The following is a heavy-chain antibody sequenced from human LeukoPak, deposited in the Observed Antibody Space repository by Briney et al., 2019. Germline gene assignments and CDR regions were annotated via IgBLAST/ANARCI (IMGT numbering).Heavy chain of an antibody. CDR1: GFTFNTYG. Sequence: GGSLRLSCAASGFTFNTYGMNWVRQAPGKGLEWVSGTCGSGAATYYADSVKGRFTISRDNSKNILYLQMNSLRAEDTAIYYCARDLRICHRKYDSSSHPFDYWGQGTLVTVSS. D-gene: IGHD3-22*01. J-gene: IGHJ4*02. V-gene: IGHV3-23*01. CDR2: TCGSGAAT. CDR3: ARDLRICHRKYDSSSHPFDY.